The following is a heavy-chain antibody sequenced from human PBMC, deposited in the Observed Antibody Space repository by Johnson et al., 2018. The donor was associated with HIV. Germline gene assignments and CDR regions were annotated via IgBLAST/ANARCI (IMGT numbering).Heavy chain of an antibody. CDR1: GFTFSSYG. J-gene: IGHJ3*02. V-gene: IGHV3-33*06. CDR2: IWYDGSNK. Sequence: QVQLVESGGGVVQPGRSLRLSCTASGFTFSSYGIHWVRQAPGKGLEWVALIWYDGSNKYYADSVKGRFTISRDNSKNTLYPQMNSLRAEDTAVYYCAKDLFTEREDDAFDIWGQGTMVTVSS. D-gene: IGHD1-26*01. CDR3: AKDLFTEREDDAFDI.